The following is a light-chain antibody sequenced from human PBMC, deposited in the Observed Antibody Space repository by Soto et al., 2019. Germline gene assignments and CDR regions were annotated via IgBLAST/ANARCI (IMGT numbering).Light chain of an antibody. J-gene: IGKJ2*01. Sequence: EVVLTQSPGTLSLSPGERATLSCRASQSVTNRYLAWYQQKPGQAPRLVIYGASFRATGIPDRFSASGSGTDFTLTISRLEPEDFAVYYCQHYGSSPPMYTFGQGTKLEIK. V-gene: IGKV3-20*01. CDR2: GAS. CDR3: QHYGSSPPMYT. CDR1: QSVTNRY.